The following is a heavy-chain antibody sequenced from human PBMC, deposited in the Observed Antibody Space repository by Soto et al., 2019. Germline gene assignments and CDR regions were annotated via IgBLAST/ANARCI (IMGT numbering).Heavy chain of an antibody. V-gene: IGHV4-61*08. CDR3: ARISYWVKDY. D-gene: IGHD2-8*02. CDR1: GGSISSGDYY. Sequence: ETLSLTCTVSGGSISSGDYYWSWIRQPPGKGLEWIGYIYYTGTTKYNPSLESRVTISADTSKNQFSLNLTSVTAADTAVYYCARISYWVKDYWGQGALVTVSS. J-gene: IGHJ4*02. CDR2: IYYTGTT.